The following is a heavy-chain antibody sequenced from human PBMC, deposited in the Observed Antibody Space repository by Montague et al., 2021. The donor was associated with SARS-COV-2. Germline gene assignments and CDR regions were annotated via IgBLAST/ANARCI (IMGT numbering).Heavy chain of an antibody. Sequence: SLRLSCAASGFPFNTYTMTWVRQAPGKGLEWVAVIWYDGSNKYYADSVKGRFTISRDNSKNTLYLQMNSLRAEDTAVYYCARVVSNYYGMDVWGQGTTVTVSS. CDR1: GFPFNTYT. CDR2: IWYDGSNK. CDR3: ARVVSNYYGMDV. V-gene: IGHV3-33*08. J-gene: IGHJ6*02. D-gene: IGHD2-21*01.